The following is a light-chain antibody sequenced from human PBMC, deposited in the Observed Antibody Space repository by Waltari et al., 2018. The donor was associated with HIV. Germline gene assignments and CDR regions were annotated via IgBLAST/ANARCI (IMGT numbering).Light chain of an antibody. CDR1: NIGTKS. CDR2: YDS. Sequence: SYVLTQPPSVSVAPGKTARITCVGNNIGTKSVYWYQQKPGQAPVLVINYDSDRPSGIPERFSGSNAGNTATLTISRDEAGDEADYYCQVWDTTSEHRVFGGQTKLTVL. V-gene: IGLV3-21*04. CDR3: QVWDTTSEHRV. J-gene: IGLJ3*02.